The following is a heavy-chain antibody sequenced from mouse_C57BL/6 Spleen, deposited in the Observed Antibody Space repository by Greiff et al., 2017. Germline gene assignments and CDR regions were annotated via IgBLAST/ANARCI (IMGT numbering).Heavy chain of an antibody. CDR2: IDPSDSAT. Sequence: VQLQQPGAELVRPGSSVKLSCKASGYTFTSYWMHWVKQRPIQGLEWIGNIDPSDSATHYNQKFKDKATLTVDKSSSTAYMQLSSLTSEDAAVYYCARYDYDFDYWGQGTTLTVSS. J-gene: IGHJ2*01. CDR3: ARYDYDFDY. CDR1: GYTFTSYW. V-gene: IGHV1-52*01. D-gene: IGHD2-4*01.